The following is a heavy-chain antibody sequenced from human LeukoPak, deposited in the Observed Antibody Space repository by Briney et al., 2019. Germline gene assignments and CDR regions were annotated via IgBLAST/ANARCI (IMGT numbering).Heavy chain of an antibody. CDR3: ARDGRWLRDYYYYYMDV. V-gene: IGHV1-46*01. Sequence: ASAKVSCKASGYTFTSYYMHWVRQAPGQGLEWMGIINPSGGSTSYAQKFQGRVTMTRDTSTSTVYMELSSLRSEDTAVYYCARDGRWLRDYYYYYMDVWGKGTTVTISS. D-gene: IGHD5-24*01. CDR1: GYTFTSYY. CDR2: INPSGGST. J-gene: IGHJ6*03.